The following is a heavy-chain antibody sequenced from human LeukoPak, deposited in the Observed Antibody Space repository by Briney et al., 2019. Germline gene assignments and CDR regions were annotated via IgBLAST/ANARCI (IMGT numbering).Heavy chain of an antibody. Sequence: GGSLRLSCGASGFTFSDYYMSWIRQAPRKGLEWVANIKQDGSEKYYVDSVKGRFTISRDNAKNSLNLQLNSLRPEDTAVYYCAREAYSGYDFYFDYWGQGTLVTVSS. V-gene: IGHV3-7*01. CDR1: GFTFSDYY. CDR2: IKQDGSEK. D-gene: IGHD5-12*01. J-gene: IGHJ4*02. CDR3: AREAYSGYDFYFDY.